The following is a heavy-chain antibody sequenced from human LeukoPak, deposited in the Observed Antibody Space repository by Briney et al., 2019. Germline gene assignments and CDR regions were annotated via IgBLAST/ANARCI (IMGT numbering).Heavy chain of an antibody. CDR2: ISAYNGNT. J-gene: IGHJ3*02. D-gene: IGHD6-19*01. V-gene: IGHV1-18*01. CDR1: GYSFTSNV. Sequence: ASVKVSCKASGYSFTSNVISWVRQAPGQGLEWMGWISAYNGNTDYAQKLQGRVTMTTDTSTSTAYMELRSLRSDDTAVYYCARFGLGKHIEVAGIPFDIWGQGTMVTVSS. CDR3: ARFGLGKHIEVAGIPFDI.